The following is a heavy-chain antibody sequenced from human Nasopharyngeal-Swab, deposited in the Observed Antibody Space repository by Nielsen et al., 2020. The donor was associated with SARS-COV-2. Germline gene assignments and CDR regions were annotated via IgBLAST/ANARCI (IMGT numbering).Heavy chain of an antibody. CDR2: IIPILGIA. D-gene: IGHD3-22*01. CDR1: GGTFSSYA. Sequence: SVKVSCKASGGTFSSYAISWVRQAPGQGLEWMGRIIPILGIANYAQKFQGRVTITADKSTSTAYMELSSLRSDDTAVYYCARDRVLQSVVILHNWFDPWGQGTLVTVSS. J-gene: IGHJ5*02. CDR3: ARDRVLQSVVILHNWFDP. V-gene: IGHV1-69*04.